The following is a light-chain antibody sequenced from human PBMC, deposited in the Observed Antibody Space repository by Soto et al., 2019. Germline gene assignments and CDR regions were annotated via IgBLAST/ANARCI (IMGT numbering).Light chain of an antibody. J-gene: IGKJ4*01. CDR3: QQRSNWRTT. Sequence: EIVLTQSPATLSLSPGERATLSCRASQSVSSYLAWYQQKPGQAPRLLIYDASNRATGIPARFSGSGSGTDFTLTISSLEPEDFAVYYCQQRSNWRTTFGGGTKV. CDR1: QSVSSY. CDR2: DAS. V-gene: IGKV3-11*01.